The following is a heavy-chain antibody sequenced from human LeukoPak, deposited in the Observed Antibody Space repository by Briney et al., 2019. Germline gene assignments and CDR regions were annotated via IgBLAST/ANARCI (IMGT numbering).Heavy chain of an antibody. CDR1: GGSFSGYY. CDR2: INHSGST. D-gene: IGHD4-17*01. J-gene: IGHJ4*02. Sequence: PSETLSLTCAVYGGSFSGYYWSWIRQPPGKGLEWIGEINHSGSTNYNPSLKSRVTISVDTSKNQFSLKLSSVTAADTALYYCGRTPSRPTVTKLDYWGQETLVTVPS. CDR3: GRTPSRPTVTKLDY. V-gene: IGHV4-34*01.